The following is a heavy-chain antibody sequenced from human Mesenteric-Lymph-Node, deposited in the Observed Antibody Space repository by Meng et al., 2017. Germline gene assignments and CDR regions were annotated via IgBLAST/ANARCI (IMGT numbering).Heavy chain of an antibody. Sequence: GGSLRLSCAASGFTVSSNYMSWVRQAPGKGLEWVSAISGSGGSTYYADSVKGRFTISRDNSKNTLYLQMNSLRAEDTAVYYCAKVGCGGDCYSGERAFDIWGQGTMVTVSS. CDR2: ISGSGGST. J-gene: IGHJ3*02. V-gene: IGHV3-23*01. D-gene: IGHD2-21*02. CDR1: GFTVSSNY. CDR3: AKVGCGGDCYSGERAFDI.